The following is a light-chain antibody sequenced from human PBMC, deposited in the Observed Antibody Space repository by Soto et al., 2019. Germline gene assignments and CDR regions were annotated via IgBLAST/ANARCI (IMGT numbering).Light chain of an antibody. V-gene: IGKV1-5*01. J-gene: IGKJ1*01. Sequence: DIQMTQSPSTLSASVGDRVTITCRASQSIGNLLAWYQQKPGKAPNLMIYDASSLEPGVPSRFSGRGSGTEFTITISSLQPGDFATYYCQQYRSNSPWTFGQGTKVEI. CDR1: QSIGNL. CDR3: QQYRSNSPWT. CDR2: DAS.